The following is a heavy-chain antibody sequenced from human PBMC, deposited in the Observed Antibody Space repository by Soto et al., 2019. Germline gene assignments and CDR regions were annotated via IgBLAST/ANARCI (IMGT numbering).Heavy chain of an antibody. V-gene: IGHV4-34*01. Sequence: SESLSLTWVVYAPSFSGFYMRGIRQPSRKGLEWIGEINHSVSTNYNPSLKTRVTISVDTSKNQFSLNLSSVTAADTAVYYCARGNRSAAGTVLFDFWGQGTLVTVSS. CDR3: ARGNRSAAGTVLFDF. D-gene: IGHD6-13*01. CDR2: INHSVST. CDR1: APSFSGFY. J-gene: IGHJ4*02.